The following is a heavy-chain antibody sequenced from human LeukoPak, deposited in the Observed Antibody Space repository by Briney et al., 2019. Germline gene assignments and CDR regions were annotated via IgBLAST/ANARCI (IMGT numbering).Heavy chain of an antibody. CDR1: GGTFSSYA. CDR3: ASSPFVVVPAAQEYYYYYYYMDV. V-gene: IGHV1-69*01. Sequence: GSSVKVSCKASGGTFSSYAISWVRQAPGQGLEWMGGIIPIFGTANYAQKFQGRVTITADESTSTAYMELSSLRSEDTAVYYCASSPFVVVPAAQEYYYYYYYMDVWGKGTTVTVSS. CDR2: IIPIFGTA. D-gene: IGHD2-2*01. J-gene: IGHJ6*03.